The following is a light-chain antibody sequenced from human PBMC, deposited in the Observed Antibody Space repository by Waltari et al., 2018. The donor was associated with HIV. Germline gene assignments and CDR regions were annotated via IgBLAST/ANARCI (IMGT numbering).Light chain of an antibody. CDR1: QSVSSNY. Sequence: EIVLTQSPGTLSLSPGEGATLSCRASQSVSSNYLAWYQQKPGQAPRLLIYAALNRATGIPDRFIGSGSGADFTLTISRLEPQDFVVYYCQQYGSSPYTFGQGTKLEIK. J-gene: IGKJ2*01. CDR2: AAL. CDR3: QQYGSSPYT. V-gene: IGKV3-20*01.